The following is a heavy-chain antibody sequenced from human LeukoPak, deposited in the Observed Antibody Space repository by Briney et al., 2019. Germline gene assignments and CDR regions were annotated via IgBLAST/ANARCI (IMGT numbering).Heavy chain of an antibody. Sequence: GGTLRLSCAASGFTFSSYGMSWVRQAPGKGLEWVSFIYSGSTHYSDSVKGRFTISRDNSKNTLYLQMNSLRAEDTAVYYCARRAGAYSHPYDYWGQGTLVTVSS. J-gene: IGHJ4*02. CDR3: ARRAGAYSHPYDY. V-gene: IGHV3-53*01. CDR1: GFTFSSYG. CDR2: IYSGST. D-gene: IGHD4/OR15-4a*01.